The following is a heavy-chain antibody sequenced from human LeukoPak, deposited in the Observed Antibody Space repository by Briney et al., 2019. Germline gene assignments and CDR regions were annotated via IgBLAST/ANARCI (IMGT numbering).Heavy chain of an antibody. CDR2: ISAYNGNT. V-gene: IGHV1-18*04. D-gene: IGHD3-22*01. CDR3: ARDPDRYYDSSGYFDY. J-gene: IGHJ4*02. Sequence: ASVKVSCKASGYTFTGYYMHWVRQAPGQGLEWMGWISAYNGNTNYAQKLQGRVTMTTDTSTSTAYMELRSLRSDDTAVYYCARDPDRYYDSSGYFDYWGQGTLVTVSS. CDR1: GYTFTGYY.